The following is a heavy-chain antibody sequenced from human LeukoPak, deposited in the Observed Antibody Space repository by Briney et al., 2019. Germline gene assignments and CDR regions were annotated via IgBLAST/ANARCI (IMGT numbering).Heavy chain of an antibody. CDR2: ISTTGDT. J-gene: IGHJ4*02. Sequence: QPGGSLRLSFAASGXTFSSYDMHWVRQATGKGLEWVSAISTTGDTYYPGSVKGRYTISRENAKSSLYLQMNSLRAEDTAVYYCARGRSGSYFDSWGQGTLVAVSS. V-gene: IGHV3-13*04. CDR3: ARGRSGSYFDS. CDR1: GXTFSSYD. D-gene: IGHD1-26*01.